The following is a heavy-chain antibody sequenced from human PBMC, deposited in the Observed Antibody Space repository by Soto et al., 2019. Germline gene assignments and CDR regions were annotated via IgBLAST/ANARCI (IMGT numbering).Heavy chain of an antibody. D-gene: IGHD4-4*01. Sequence: QVQMVESGGGLVKPGGPLRLSCAASGFIFSHYYMGWIRQAPGKGLEWVSYINPTSGHINYADSVKGRFTISSDNARNALYLQMNGLTAADTAMYYCARLPYSAYNRHFAYWGQGTLVTVSS. CDR1: GFIFSHYY. CDR3: ARLPYSAYNRHFAY. J-gene: IGHJ4*02. V-gene: IGHV3-11*06. CDR2: INPTSGHI.